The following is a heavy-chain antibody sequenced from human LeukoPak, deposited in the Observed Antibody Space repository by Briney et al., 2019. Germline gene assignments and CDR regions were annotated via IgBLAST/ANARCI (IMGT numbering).Heavy chain of an antibody. V-gene: IGHV4-4*07. CDR1: GGSINSYS. Sequence: SSETLSLTCTVSGGSINSYSWSWIRQPAGKGLEWIGRIYSSGNTNYNPSLKSRVTMSVDTSKTQFSLKLTSVTAADTAVYYCARGRKYTSGYRVTELGSGYSDYWGQGTLVTVSS. J-gene: IGHJ4*02. D-gene: IGHD5-18*01. CDR3: ARGRKYTSGYRVTELGSGYSDY. CDR2: IYSSGNT.